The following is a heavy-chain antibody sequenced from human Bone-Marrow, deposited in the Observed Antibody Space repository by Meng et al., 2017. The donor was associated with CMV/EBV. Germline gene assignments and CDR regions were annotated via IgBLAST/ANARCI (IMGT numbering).Heavy chain of an antibody. CDR2: ISRSGTNT. CDR1: GFIFSDYN. Sequence: GESLKISCAASGFIFSDYNMNWVRQAPGKGLEWIAYISRSGTNTFYSDSVRGRLTISRDNAKNSLFLQTDSLRAEDTAVYYCARDRLRNFDYWGQGSLVTVSS. D-gene: IGHD1-14*01. V-gene: IGHV3-48*04. CDR3: ARDRLRNFDY. J-gene: IGHJ4*02.